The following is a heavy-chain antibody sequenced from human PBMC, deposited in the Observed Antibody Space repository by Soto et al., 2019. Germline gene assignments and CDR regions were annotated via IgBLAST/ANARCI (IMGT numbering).Heavy chain of an antibody. Sequence: QVQLVQSGAEVKKPGSSVKVSCKASGGTFGSYAISWVRQAPVQGLEWMGGIIPISGTANYAQKFQGRVTITADESTSTAYMELSSLRSEDTAVYYCARSQGSSTSLEIYYYYYDGMDGWGQGTTVTVSS. V-gene: IGHV1-69*01. J-gene: IGHJ6*02. D-gene: IGHD2-2*01. CDR3: ARSQGSSTSLEIYYYYYDGMDG. CDR1: GGTFGSYA. CDR2: IIPISGTA.